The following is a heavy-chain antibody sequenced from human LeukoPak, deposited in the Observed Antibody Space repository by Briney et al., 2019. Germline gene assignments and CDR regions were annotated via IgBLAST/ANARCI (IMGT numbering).Heavy chain of an antibody. CDR3: ARDQDYYDSSGYGPARWIGAFDI. CDR2: ISYDGSNK. J-gene: IGHJ3*02. Sequence: GGSLRLYCAASGFTFSSYAMHWVRQAPGKGLEWVAVISYDGSNKYYADSVKGRFTISRDNSKNTLYLQMNSLRAEDTAVYYCARDQDYYDSSGYGPARWIGAFDIWGQGTMVTVSS. D-gene: IGHD3-22*01. CDR1: GFTFSSYA. V-gene: IGHV3-30-3*01.